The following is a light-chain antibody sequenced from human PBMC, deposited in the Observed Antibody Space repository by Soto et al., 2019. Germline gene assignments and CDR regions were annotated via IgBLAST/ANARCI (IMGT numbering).Light chain of an antibody. V-gene: IGLV3-21*04. J-gene: IGLJ1*01. CDR3: QVWDSSSDHYV. CDR2: SDS. Sequence: SYELTKPPSVSVAPGKTARITCGGNNIGSESVHWYQQKPGQAPVLVIYSDSDRPSGIPERFSGSNSGNTATLTISRVEAGDEADYYCQVWDSSSDHYVFGTGTKLTVL. CDR1: NIGSES.